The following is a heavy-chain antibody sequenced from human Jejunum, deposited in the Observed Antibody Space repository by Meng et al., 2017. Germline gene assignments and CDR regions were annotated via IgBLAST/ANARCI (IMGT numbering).Heavy chain of an antibody. CDR3: VRGEFAMLARFDF. J-gene: IGHJ4*02. CDR1: CGYINKENW. Sequence: QVQLQESGRGVVKPSGPLSLTCSVSCGYINKENWWSWVRQSPERVLEWIGEIYNGGNTNYNPSLNRRVTMSVDESTNQMSLKLTSVTAADTAVYYCVRGEFAMLARFDFWGQGILVTVSS. V-gene: IGHV4-4*02. D-gene: IGHD2-2*01. CDR2: IYNGGNT.